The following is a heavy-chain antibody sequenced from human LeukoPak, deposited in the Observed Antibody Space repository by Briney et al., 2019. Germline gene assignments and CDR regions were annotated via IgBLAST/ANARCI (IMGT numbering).Heavy chain of an antibody. J-gene: IGHJ4*02. CDR3: ARLRDDTTNYDY. D-gene: IGHD1-26*01. CDR2: LNQDGSQQ. Sequence: PGGSLRLSCTGYGFRFSTYWVSWVRQAPGKGLEWVASLNQDGSQQQYVDSVKGRLTISRDNAKNSPYPQMNSLRADDTAVYYCARLRDDTTNYDYWGQGTLVTVSS. CDR1: GFRFSTYW. V-gene: IGHV3-7*01.